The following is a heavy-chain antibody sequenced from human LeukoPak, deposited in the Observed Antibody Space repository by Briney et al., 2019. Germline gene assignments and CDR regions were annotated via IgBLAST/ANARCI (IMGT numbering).Heavy chain of an antibody. CDR3: ARDSITIFGVPMDV. CDR1: GGSISSSSYY. CDR2: IYLSGST. Sequence: SETLSLTCTVSGGSISSSSYYWGWIRQPPGRWLEWIGSIYLSGSTYYNPSLKSRVTISVDTSKNQFSLKLSSVTAADTAVYYCARDSITIFGVPMDVWGQGTTVTVSS. V-gene: IGHV4-39*01. J-gene: IGHJ6*02. D-gene: IGHD3-3*01.